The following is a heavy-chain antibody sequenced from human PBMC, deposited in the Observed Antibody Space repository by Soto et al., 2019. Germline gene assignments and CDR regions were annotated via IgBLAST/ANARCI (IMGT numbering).Heavy chain of an antibody. CDR1: GFTFSSYG. Sequence: GGSLRLSCAASGFTFSSYGMHWVRQAPGKGLEWVAVISYDGSNKYYADSVKGRFTISRDNSKNTLYLQMNSLRAEDTAVYYCAKPPLSGAVAGTTRESNYFDYWGQGTLGTVS. J-gene: IGHJ4*02. CDR3: AKPPLSGAVAGTTRESNYFDY. D-gene: IGHD6-19*01. CDR2: ISYDGSNK. V-gene: IGHV3-30*18.